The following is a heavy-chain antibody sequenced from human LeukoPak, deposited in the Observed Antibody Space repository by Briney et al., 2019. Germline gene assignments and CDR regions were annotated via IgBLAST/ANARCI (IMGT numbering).Heavy chain of an antibody. CDR2: ISAYNGNT. D-gene: IGHD1-26*01. V-gene: IGHV1-18*01. Sequence: ASVKVSCKASGYTFTSYGISWVRQAPGQGLEWMGWISAYNGNTNYAQKLQGRVTMTTDTSTSTVYMELSSLRSEDTAVYYCARAFIVGATSKVPGAYYFDYWGQGTLVTVSS. CDR3: ARAFIVGATSKVPGAYYFDY. J-gene: IGHJ4*02. CDR1: GYTFTSYG.